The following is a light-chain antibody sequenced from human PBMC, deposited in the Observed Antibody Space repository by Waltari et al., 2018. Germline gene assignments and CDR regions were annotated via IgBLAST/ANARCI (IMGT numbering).Light chain of an antibody. J-gene: IGKJ1*01. Sequence: DIVMTQSPDSLAVSLGERATINCKSSQSVLYSSNNKNYLAWYQQKPGQPPKLLIYWASTRESGVPDRFSGSGSETDFTLTIRSLQAEDVAVYYCQQYYSTPQTFGQGTKVEIK. V-gene: IGKV4-1*01. CDR2: WAS. CDR1: QSVLYSSNNKNY. CDR3: QQYYSTPQT.